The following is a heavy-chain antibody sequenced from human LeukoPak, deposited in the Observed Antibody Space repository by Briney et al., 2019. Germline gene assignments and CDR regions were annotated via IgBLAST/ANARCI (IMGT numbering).Heavy chain of an antibody. CDR1: GFTFSSFW. CDR3: SRITTNGYFEY. Sequence: GGSLRLSCSASGFTFSSFWVGWVRQAPGKGLEWVASIRWDDERHHVDSVTGRFSVSRDNAKNSLYLQMNSLRAEDTAVYFGSRITTNGYFEYWGQGALVTVSS. CDR2: IRWDDER. V-gene: IGHV3-7*01. D-gene: IGHD1-1*01. J-gene: IGHJ4*02.